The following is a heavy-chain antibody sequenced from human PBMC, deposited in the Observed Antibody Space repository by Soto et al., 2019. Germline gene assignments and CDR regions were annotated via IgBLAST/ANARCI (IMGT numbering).Heavy chain of an antibody. Sequence: QITLKESGPTLVKPTQTLTLTCTFSGFSLSTSGVGVGWIRQPPGKALERLALIYWDDDKRYSPSLKSRLTIPKDTSKNQVVLTLTNMDPVDTATYYCAHRREAWFGELGDFDYWGQGTLVTVSS. CDR1: GFSLSTSGVG. V-gene: IGHV2-5*02. D-gene: IGHD3-10*01. CDR2: IYWDDDK. J-gene: IGHJ4*02. CDR3: AHRREAWFGELGDFDY.